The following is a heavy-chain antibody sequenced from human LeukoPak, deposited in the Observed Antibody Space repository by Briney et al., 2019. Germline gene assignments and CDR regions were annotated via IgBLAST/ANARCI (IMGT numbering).Heavy chain of an antibody. CDR3: TAGLGKTDDDS. J-gene: IGHJ4*02. CDR2: VRTTAEGETT. Sequence: SGGSLRLSCEGSGFNFNDAWMSWIRQAPGKGLEWVGRVRTTAEGETTDYAAPVRGRFIISRDGSKNMVFLQMNRLETEDTAIYYCTAGLGKTDDDSWGQGTLVTVSS. D-gene: IGHD4-11*01. CDR1: GFNFNDAW. V-gene: IGHV3-15*01.